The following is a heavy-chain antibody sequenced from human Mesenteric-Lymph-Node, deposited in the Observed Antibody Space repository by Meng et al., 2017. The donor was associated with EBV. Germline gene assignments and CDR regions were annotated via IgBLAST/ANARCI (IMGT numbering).Heavy chain of an antibody. CDR2: IYYSGNT. CDR3: ARVTYSGSRYPSVFDY. V-gene: IGHV4-30-4*01. Sequence: QLQLPDSGPGLVKHSQTLSLTCTVSGGSIGSANYWSWIRQPPGKGLEWIGYIYYSGNTYYNPSLESRVTISIDTSKSQVSLKLTSVTAADTAVYYCARVTYSGSRYPSVFDYWGQGNLVTVSS. J-gene: IGHJ4*02. D-gene: IGHD6-13*01. CDR1: GGSIGSANY.